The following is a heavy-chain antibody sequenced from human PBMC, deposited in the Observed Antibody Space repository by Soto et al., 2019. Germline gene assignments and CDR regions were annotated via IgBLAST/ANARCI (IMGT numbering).Heavy chain of an antibody. J-gene: IGHJ5*02. D-gene: IGHD2-2*02. Sequence: QVQLVQSGAEVKKPGSSVKVSCKASGGTFSSYAISWVRQAPGQGLEWMGGIIPIFGTANYAQKFQGRVTITADESTSTAYMELSSLRSEDTAVYYCARGLCSSTSCYTSGWFDPWGQGTLVTVSS. CDR2: IIPIFGTA. V-gene: IGHV1-69*01. CDR3: ARGLCSSTSCYTSGWFDP. CDR1: GGTFSSYA.